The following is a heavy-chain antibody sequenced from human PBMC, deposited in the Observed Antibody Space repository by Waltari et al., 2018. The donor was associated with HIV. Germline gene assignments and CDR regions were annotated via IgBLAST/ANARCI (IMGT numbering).Heavy chain of an antibody. V-gene: IGHV3-49*04. Sequence: EVQLVESGGGLVQPGRSLRLPCTTSGFIFGDYAMSWVRQAPGKGLEWVGFIRSRASGGTTDYAASVKGRFTISRDDSRDTAYLQMNSLKTEDTAIYYCTKNSGGNSRNFDYCGQGTLVTVSS. J-gene: IGHJ4*02. CDR1: GFIFGDYA. CDR3: TKNSGGNSRNFDY. CDR2: IRSRASGGTT. D-gene: IGHD2-21*02.